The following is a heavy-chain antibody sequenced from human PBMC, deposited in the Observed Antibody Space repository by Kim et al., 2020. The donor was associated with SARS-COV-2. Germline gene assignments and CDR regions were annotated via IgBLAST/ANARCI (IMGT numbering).Heavy chain of an antibody. CDR3: ARSMRYCSSTSCYRNGGKYYYYGMDV. J-gene: IGHJ6*02. V-gene: IGHV1-69*13. Sequence: SVKVSCKASGGTFSSYAISWVRQAPGQGLEWMGGIIPIFGTANYAQKFQGRVTITADESTSTAYMELSSLRSEDTAVYYCARSMRYCSSTSCYRNGGKYYYYGMDVWGQGTTVTVSS. CDR2: IIPIFGTA. D-gene: IGHD2-2*01. CDR1: GGTFSSYA.